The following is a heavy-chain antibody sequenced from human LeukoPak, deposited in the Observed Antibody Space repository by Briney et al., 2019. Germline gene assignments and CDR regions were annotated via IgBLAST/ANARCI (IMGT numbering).Heavy chain of an antibody. CDR2: ITPFNGNT. CDR3: ARIRSLLGAEVGY. D-gene: IGHD1-26*01. CDR1: GYTFTYRY. V-gene: IGHV1-45*02. Sequence: ASVKVSCKAAGYTFTYRYVDWGGQAPGQPLEWRGWITPFNGNTNDAQKFQDRVTITRDRSMSTAYMELSTLRYEDTAVFYCARIRSLLGAEVGYWGQGTLVTVSS. J-gene: IGHJ4*02.